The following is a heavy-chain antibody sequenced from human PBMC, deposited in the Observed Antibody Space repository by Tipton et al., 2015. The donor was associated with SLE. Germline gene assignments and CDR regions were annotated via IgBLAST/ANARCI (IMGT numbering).Heavy chain of an antibody. CDR2: ISYDGSNK. D-gene: IGHD3-3*01. Sequence: SLRLSCAASGFTFSTYAMHWVRQAPGKGLEWVAVISYDGSNKYYADSVKGRFTISRDNSKNTLYLQMNSLRAEDTAVYYCARTLLAFFGVGMGFDLWGRGTLVTVSS. CDR3: ARTLLAFFGVGMGFDL. CDR1: GFTFSTYA. J-gene: IGHJ2*01. V-gene: IGHV3-30*04.